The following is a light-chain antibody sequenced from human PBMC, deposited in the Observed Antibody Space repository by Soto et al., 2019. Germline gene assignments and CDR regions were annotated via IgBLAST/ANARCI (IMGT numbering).Light chain of an antibody. CDR1: SSNIGSNY. Sequence: QSVLTQPPSASGTPGQRVTISCSGSSSNIGSNYVYWYQQLPGTAPKLLIYRNNQRPSGVPDRFSGSKSGTSASLAISGLRSEDEADYYCSSYAGNNNYVFGTGTKVTVL. V-gene: IGLV1-47*01. CDR2: RNN. CDR3: SSYAGNNNYV. J-gene: IGLJ1*01.